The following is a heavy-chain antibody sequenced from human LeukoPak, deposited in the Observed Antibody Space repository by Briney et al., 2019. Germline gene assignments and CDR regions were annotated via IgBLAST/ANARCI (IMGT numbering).Heavy chain of an antibody. Sequence: ASVKVSCKASGYTFTNYDLNWVRQATGQGLEWMGWMNPNSGGTNYAQKFQGRVTMTRDTSISTAYMELSRLRSDDTAVYYCAREYSSSWSDYWGQGTLVTVSS. J-gene: IGHJ4*02. V-gene: IGHV1-2*02. CDR2: MNPNSGGT. D-gene: IGHD6-13*01. CDR1: GYTFTNYD. CDR3: AREYSSSWSDY.